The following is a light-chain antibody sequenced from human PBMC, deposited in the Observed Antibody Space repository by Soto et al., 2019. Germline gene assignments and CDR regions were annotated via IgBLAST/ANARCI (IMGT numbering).Light chain of an antibody. CDR2: DAS. Sequence: EIVMTQSPATLSVSPGESATLSCRASQSVSRNLAWYQQKPGQAPSLLIYDASTRAAGIPVRFSGSGSGTEFTLTISSLQSEDLAVYYCQQYNNLPRTFGRGTKVEIK. V-gene: IGKV3-15*01. CDR3: QQYNNLPRT. J-gene: IGKJ4*02. CDR1: QSVSRN.